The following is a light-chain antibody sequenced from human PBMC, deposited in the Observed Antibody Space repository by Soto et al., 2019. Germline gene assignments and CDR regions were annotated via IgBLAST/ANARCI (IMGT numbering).Light chain of an antibody. J-gene: IGKJ1*01. V-gene: IGKV3-20*01. CDR1: QSVSSSY. CDR2: GAS. CDR3: LQDDSSSWT. Sequence: IVLTQSPGTLSLSPGERATLSCRASQSVSSSYLAWYQQKPGQAPTLLIYGASSRATGIPDRFSGSGSATDFTLTLRTLEPEVFAVYYCLQDDSSSWTFGEGTEV.